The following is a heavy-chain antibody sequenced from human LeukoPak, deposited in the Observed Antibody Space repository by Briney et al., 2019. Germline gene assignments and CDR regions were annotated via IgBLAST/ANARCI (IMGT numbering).Heavy chain of an antibody. D-gene: IGHD6-19*01. CDR2: IIPIFGTA. CDR1: GGTFSSYA. CDR3: ARYDVGWYYFDY. Sequence: ASVKVSCKASGGTFSSYAISWVRQAPGQGLEWMGGIIPIFGTANYAQKFQGRVTITADESTSTAYMELSSLRSEDTAVYYCARYDVGWYYFDYWGQGTLVTVSS. J-gene: IGHJ4*02. V-gene: IGHV1-69*13.